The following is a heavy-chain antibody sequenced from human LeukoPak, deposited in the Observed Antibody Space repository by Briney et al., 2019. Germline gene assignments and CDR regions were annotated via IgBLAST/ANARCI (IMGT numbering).Heavy chain of an antibody. J-gene: IGHJ4*02. CDR3: ARVGYYASGPFSYFDY. CDR2: ISYDGSNE. D-gene: IGHD3-10*01. CDR1: GFTFSGYA. V-gene: IGHV3-30-3*01. Sequence: GGSLRLSCAASGFTFSGYAMHWVRQAPGKGLEWVAVISYDGSNEYYADSVKGRFTISRDNSKNTLYLQMNSLGVEDTAVYYCARVGYYASGPFSYFDYWGQGTLVTVSP.